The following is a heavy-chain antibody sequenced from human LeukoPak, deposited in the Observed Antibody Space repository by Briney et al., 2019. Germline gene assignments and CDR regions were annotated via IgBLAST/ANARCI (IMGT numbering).Heavy chain of an antibody. Sequence: SVKVSCKVSGGTFSSYAISWVRQAPGQGLEWMGGIIPIFGTANYAQKFQGRVTITADESTSTAYMELSSLRSEDTAVYYCARVLDDSPTEYYFDYWGQGTLVTVSS. CDR3: ARVLDDSPTEYYFDY. D-gene: IGHD3/OR15-3a*01. CDR1: GGTFSSYA. CDR2: IIPIFGTA. V-gene: IGHV1-69*13. J-gene: IGHJ4*02.